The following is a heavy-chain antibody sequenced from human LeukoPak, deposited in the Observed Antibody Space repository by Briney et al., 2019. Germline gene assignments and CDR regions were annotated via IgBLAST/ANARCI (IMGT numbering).Heavy chain of an antibody. V-gene: IGHV4-34*01. CDR1: GGSFSGYY. J-gene: IGHJ4*02. CDR3: ARHAGTTTYPDY. Sequence: SETLSLTCAVYGGSFSGYYWNWIRQPPGKGLEWIGEINHSGTTKYNPSLKSRVTISVDTSKNQFSLKLSSVTAADTAVYYCARHAGTTTYPDYWGQGTLVTVSS. D-gene: IGHD1-7*01. CDR2: INHSGTT.